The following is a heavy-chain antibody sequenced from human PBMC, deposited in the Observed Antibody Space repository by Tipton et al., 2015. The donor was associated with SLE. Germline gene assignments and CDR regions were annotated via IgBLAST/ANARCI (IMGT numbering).Heavy chain of an antibody. Sequence: TLSLTCTVSGGSINSYYWSWIRQPPGKGLEWIGYFHSSGSTNYNSPLESRVTISVDTFMNQFSLKVNFVTAADTAVYFCARGDSVPTLFDSWGQGALVTVSS. J-gene: IGHJ5*01. CDR1: GGSINSYY. CDR2: FHSSGST. V-gene: IGHV4-4*08. D-gene: IGHD5/OR15-5a*01. CDR3: ARGDSVPTLFDS.